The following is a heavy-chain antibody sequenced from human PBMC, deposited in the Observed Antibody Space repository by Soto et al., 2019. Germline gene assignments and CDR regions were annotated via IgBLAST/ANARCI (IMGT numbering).Heavy chain of an antibody. V-gene: IGHV3-72*01. D-gene: IGHD3-22*01. CDR1: GFIFSDHY. Sequence: GGSLRLSCAASGFIFSDHYMDWVRQAPGKGLEWVGRTRIKANSYTTEYAASVKGRFTISRDGSKNSLYLQMNSLKTEDTAVYYCARVALSSSGYYYFFDSWGQGTLVTVSS. J-gene: IGHJ4*02. CDR2: TRIKANSYTT. CDR3: ARVALSSSGYYYFFDS.